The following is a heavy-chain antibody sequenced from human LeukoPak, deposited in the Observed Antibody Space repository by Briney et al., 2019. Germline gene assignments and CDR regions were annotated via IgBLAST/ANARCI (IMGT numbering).Heavy chain of an antibody. Sequence: GSLRLSCAASGFTFSSYWMHWVRQAPGKGLVWVSRINSDGSSTSYADSVKGRFTISRDNAKNTLYLQMNSLRAEDTAVYYCARGRAGDIVATYDAFDIWGQGTMVTVSS. CDR1: GFTFSSYW. CDR3: ARGRAGDIVATYDAFDI. CDR2: INSDGSST. V-gene: IGHV3-74*01. D-gene: IGHD5-12*01. J-gene: IGHJ3*02.